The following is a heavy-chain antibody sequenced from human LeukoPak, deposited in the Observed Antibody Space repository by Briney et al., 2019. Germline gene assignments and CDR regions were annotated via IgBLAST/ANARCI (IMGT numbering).Heavy chain of an antibody. D-gene: IGHD6-19*01. CDR1: GGSISSSNW. CDR3: ARHVRTTVAGSGAFDI. Sequence: PSETLSLTCAVSGGSISSSNWWSWVRQPPGKGLEWIGEIYQSGSTNCNPSLRSRVTISVDTAKNQFSLYLSSVTAADTAVYHCARHVRTTVAGSGAFDIWGQGTMVTVSS. V-gene: IGHV4-4*02. CDR2: IYQSGST. J-gene: IGHJ3*02.